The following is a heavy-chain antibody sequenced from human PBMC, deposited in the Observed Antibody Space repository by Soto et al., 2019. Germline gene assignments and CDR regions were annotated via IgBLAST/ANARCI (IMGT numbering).Heavy chain of an antibody. Sequence: PSETLSLPCTVSGGSISSGGYYWSWIRQHPGKGLEWSGYIYYSGSTYYNPSLKSRVTISVDTSKNQFSLKLSSVTAADTAVYYCATDSQSSIAARDAFDIWGQGTMFTVAS. V-gene: IGHV4-31*03. D-gene: IGHD6-6*01. CDR2: IYYSGST. CDR1: GGSISSGGYY. J-gene: IGHJ3*02. CDR3: ATDSQSSIAARDAFDI.